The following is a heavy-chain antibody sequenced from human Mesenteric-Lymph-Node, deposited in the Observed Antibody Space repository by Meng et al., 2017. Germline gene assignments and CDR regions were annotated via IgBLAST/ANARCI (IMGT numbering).Heavy chain of an antibody. CDR1: GGSISRSDW. J-gene: IGHJ4*02. CDR2: TSHSGST. D-gene: IGHD3-22*01. V-gene: IGHV4-4*02. CDR3: ASSDYYRSDY. Sequence: QGQLRESGPALVKPSETLSLTCAVSGGSISRSDWWSWVRQPPGKGLEWIGETSHSGSTNYSPSLKSRVTISLDKSKNQLSLKLNSVTAADTAVYYCASSDYYRSDYWGQGTLVTVSS.